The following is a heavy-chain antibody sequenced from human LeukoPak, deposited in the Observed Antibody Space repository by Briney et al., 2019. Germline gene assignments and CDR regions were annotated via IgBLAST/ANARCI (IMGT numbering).Heavy chain of an antibody. Sequence: GGSLRLSCTVSGFTVSSNSMSWVRQAPGKGLEWVSFIYSGGNTHYSDSVKGRFTISRDNSKNTLYLQMNSLRADDTAVYYCARRAGEYSHPYDYWGQGTLVTVSS. J-gene: IGHJ4*02. CDR3: ARRAGEYSHPYDY. D-gene: IGHD4-17*01. CDR2: IYSGGNT. CDR1: GFTVSSNS. V-gene: IGHV3-53*01.